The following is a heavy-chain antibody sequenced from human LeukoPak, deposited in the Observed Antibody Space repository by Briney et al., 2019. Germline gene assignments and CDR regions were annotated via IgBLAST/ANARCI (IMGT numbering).Heavy chain of an antibody. CDR1: GGSVSSGSYY. J-gene: IGHJ6*04. Sequence: SETLSLTCTVSGGSVSSGSYYWSWIRQPPGKGLEWIGYIYYSGSTNYNPSLKSRVTISVDTSKNQFSLKLSSVTAADTAVYYCARDRLLWFGELPYGMDVWGKGTTVTVSS. V-gene: IGHV4-61*01. CDR2: IYYSGST. CDR3: ARDRLLWFGELPYGMDV. D-gene: IGHD3-10*01.